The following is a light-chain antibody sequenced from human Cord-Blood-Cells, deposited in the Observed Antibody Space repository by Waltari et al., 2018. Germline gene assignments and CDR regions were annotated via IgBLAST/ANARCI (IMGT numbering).Light chain of an antibody. Sequence: DIVMTQSPDSLAVSLGERATINCKSSQSVLYSSNNKNYLAWYQQKPGQPPKLLIYWASTRESGAPDRFSGSGSGKDFTLTISSLQAEDVAVYYCQQYYSTPRTFGQGTKVEIK. CDR1: QSVLYSSNNKNY. CDR2: WAS. CDR3: QQYYSTPRT. J-gene: IGKJ1*01. V-gene: IGKV4-1*01.